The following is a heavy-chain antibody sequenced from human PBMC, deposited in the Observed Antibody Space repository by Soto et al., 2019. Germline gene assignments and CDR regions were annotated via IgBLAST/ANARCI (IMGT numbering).Heavy chain of an antibody. CDR2: IYYSGST. CDR1: GGSISSSSYY. CDR3: ARHPKITIFGVVMDYGMDV. V-gene: IGHV4-39*01. D-gene: IGHD3-3*01. Sequence: SETLSLTCTVSGGSISSSSYYWGWIRQPPGKGLEWIGSIYYSGSTYYNPSLKSRVTISVDTSKNQFSLKLSSVTAADTAVYYCARHPKITIFGVVMDYGMDVWGQGTTVTVS. J-gene: IGHJ6*02.